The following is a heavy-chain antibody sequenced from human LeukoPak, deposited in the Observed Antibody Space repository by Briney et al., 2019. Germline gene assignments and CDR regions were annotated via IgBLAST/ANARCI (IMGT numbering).Heavy chain of an antibody. Sequence: GGSLRLSCTASGFTFSNYAMNWVRQAPGKGLQWISVLSDSVDSIYYADSVKGRFTVSRDNSKNTLYLQMNNLRAEDTAVYYCARGRYSGSLDYWGQGTLVTVSS. CDR2: LSDSVDSI. J-gene: IGHJ4*02. V-gene: IGHV3-23*01. CDR3: ARGRYSGSLDY. D-gene: IGHD1-26*01. CDR1: GFTFSNYA.